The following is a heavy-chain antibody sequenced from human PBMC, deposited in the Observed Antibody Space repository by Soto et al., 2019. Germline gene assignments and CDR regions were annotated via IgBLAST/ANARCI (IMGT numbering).Heavy chain of an antibody. CDR2: INHSGST. V-gene: IGHV4-34*01. CDR1: GGSFSGYY. D-gene: IGHD1-26*01. Sequence: QVQLQQWGAGLLKPSETLSLTCAVYGGSFSGYYWSWIRQPPGKGLEWIGEINHSGSTNYNPSLKTRVTISVDTSKNQFSLKLSAVTAADTAVYYCARQKVGATIWYYWGQGTLVTVSS. J-gene: IGHJ4*02. CDR3: ARQKVGATIWYY.